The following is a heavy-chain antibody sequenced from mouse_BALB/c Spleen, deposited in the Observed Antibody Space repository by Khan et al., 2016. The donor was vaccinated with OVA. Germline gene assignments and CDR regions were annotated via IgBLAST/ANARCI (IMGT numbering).Heavy chain of an antibody. CDR3: ARIYGGDFDY. D-gene: IGHD1-1*01. Sequence: EVQLQESGPGLVKPSQSLSITCTVTGYSITTDYAWNWIRQFPGSKLEWMGHISYSGNTKYNPSLKSRISISRDTPKNQFFLQLNSVTNEDTARYYCARIYGGDFDYWGQGTTLTVST. V-gene: IGHV3-2*02. CDR1: GYSITTDYA. CDR2: ISYSGNT. J-gene: IGHJ2*01.